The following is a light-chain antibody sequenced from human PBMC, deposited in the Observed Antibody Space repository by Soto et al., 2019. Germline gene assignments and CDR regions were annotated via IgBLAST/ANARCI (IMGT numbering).Light chain of an antibody. CDR1: QNIRSS. Sequence: EVVMTHSPASLSASPGERVTLSCRASQNIRSSLAWYQQRPGQAPRLLIYDASSRATGIPARFSGSGSGTEFILTISSLQSEDFAVYYCHEYNTWPWTFGQGTKAAIK. CDR2: DAS. J-gene: IGKJ1*01. CDR3: HEYNTWPWT. V-gene: IGKV3D-15*01.